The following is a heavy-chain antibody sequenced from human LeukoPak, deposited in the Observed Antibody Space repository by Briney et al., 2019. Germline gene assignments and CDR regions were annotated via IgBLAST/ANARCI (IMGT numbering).Heavy chain of an antibody. CDR1: GFTFSSYW. J-gene: IGHJ4*02. V-gene: IGHV3-74*01. D-gene: IGHD3-10*01. Sequence: GGSLRLSCAASGFTFSSYWMHWVRQAPGKGLVWVSRINSDGSGTSYADSVKGRFTISRDNAKNTLYLQMNSLRAEDTAVYYCARSPPYGSGSYYWGQGTLVTVSS. CDR3: ARSPPYGSGSYY. CDR2: INSDGSGT.